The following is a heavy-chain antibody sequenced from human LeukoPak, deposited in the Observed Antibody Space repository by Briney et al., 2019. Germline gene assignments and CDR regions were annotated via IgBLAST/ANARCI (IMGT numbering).Heavy chain of an antibody. J-gene: IGHJ4*02. Sequence: GGSLRLSCAASGFTFISYAIHWVRQAPGKGLEYVSAISSNGGSTYYANSVKGRFTISRDNSKNTLYLQMGSLRAEDMAVYYCASGTMVRGALDYWGQGTLVTVSS. CDR3: ASGTMVRGALDY. CDR1: GFTFISYA. D-gene: IGHD3-10*01. V-gene: IGHV3-64*01. CDR2: ISSNGGST.